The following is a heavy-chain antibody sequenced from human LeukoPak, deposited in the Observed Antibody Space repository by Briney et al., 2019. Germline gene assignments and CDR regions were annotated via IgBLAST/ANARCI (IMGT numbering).Heavy chain of an antibody. CDR3: ARDEDSSSSGPSVDY. Sequence: GGSLRLSCAASGFTFSSYGMHWVRQAPGKGLEWVAVIWYDGSNKYYADSVKGRFTISRDKSKNTLYLQMNSLRAEDTAVYYCARDEDSSSSGPSVDYWGQGTLVTVSS. J-gene: IGHJ4*02. CDR2: IWYDGSNK. D-gene: IGHD6-6*01. CDR1: GFTFSSYG. V-gene: IGHV3-33*01.